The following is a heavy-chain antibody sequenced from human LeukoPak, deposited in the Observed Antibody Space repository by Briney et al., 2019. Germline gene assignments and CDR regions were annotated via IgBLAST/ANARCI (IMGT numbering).Heavy chain of an antibody. J-gene: IGHJ4*02. V-gene: IGHV3-23*01. D-gene: IGHD4-17*01. CDR3: ARGTTTTGYYFDY. CDR2: SAGSGGGGGT. CDR1: GFTFSSYG. Sequence: PGGSLRLSCVASGFTFSSYGMNWVRQAPGKVLEWVSSSAGSGGGGGTYHADSVKGRFTISRDNSKNTLYLQMNSLRAEDTAVYYCARGTTTTGYYFDYWGQGTLVTVSS.